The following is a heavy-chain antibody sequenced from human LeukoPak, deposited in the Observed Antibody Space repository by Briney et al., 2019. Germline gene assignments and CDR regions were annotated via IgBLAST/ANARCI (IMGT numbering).Heavy chain of an antibody. CDR2: ISGSGGST. Sequence: GGSLRLSCGASGFTFSSYGMSWVRQAPGKGLEWVSAISGSGGSTFYADSVKGRFTISRDNSKNTLYLQMNSLRAEDTAVYYCARARAVAGVGVDYFDYWGQGTLVTVSS. V-gene: IGHV3-23*01. D-gene: IGHD6-19*01. CDR1: GFTFSSYG. CDR3: ARARAVAGVGVDYFDY. J-gene: IGHJ4*02.